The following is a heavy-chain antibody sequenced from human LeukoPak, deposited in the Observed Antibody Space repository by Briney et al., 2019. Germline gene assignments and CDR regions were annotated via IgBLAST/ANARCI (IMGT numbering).Heavy chain of an antibody. V-gene: IGHV3-23*01. CDR2: ISGSGGST. J-gene: IGHJ4*02. Sequence: PGGSLRLSCAASGFTVSSNYMSWVRQAPGKGLEWVSGISGSGGSTHYADSVKGRITISRDNSKNTLYLQMNSLRAEDTAVYYCAKDRRGCTSTSCYYRFDYWGQGTLVTVSS. D-gene: IGHD2-2*01. CDR3: AKDRRGCTSTSCYYRFDY. CDR1: GFTVSSNY.